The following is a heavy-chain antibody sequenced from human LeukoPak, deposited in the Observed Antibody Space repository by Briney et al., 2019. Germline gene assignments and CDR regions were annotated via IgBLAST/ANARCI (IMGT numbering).Heavy chain of an antibody. J-gene: IGHJ3*02. CDR1: GFTFSSYA. CDR3: AKGNIVGATKLHDAFDI. CDR2: ISGSGGST. V-gene: IGHV3-23*01. Sequence: PGGSLRLSCAASGFTFSSYAMSWVRQAPGKGLEWVSAISGSGGSTYYADSVKGRFTISRDNSKNTLYLQINSLRAEDTALYYCAKGNIVGATKLHDAFDIWGQGTMVTVSS. D-gene: IGHD1-26*01.